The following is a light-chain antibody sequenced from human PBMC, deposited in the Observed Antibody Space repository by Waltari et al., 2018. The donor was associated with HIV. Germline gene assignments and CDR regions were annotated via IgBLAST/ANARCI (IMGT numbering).Light chain of an antibody. V-gene: IGLV6-57*02. CDR2: EHN. J-gene: IGLJ3*02. CDR1: GGSIAITY. Sequence: NFMLTQPHSVSESPGKPVTISCTGSGGSIAITYVTRYQQRPGSAPPTVIYEHNQRPSGVPDRFSGSIDSSSNSASLTSSGLKTEDEADYYCQSYDSITWVFGGGTKLTVL. CDR3: QSYDSITWV.